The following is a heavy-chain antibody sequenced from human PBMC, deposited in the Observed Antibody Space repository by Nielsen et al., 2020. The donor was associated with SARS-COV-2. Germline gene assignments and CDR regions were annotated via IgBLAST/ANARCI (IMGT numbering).Heavy chain of an antibody. Sequence: SKTLSLTCTVPGGPISSGGFYWSWIRQHPGKGLEWIGYIYYSGSTYYNPSLNSRLTMSVDTSKNHFSLNLSTVTAADTAVYYGARASDYARTPNWFDPWGQGTQVTVSS. CDR2: IYYSGST. J-gene: IGHJ5*02. V-gene: IGHV4-31*03. CDR3: ARASDYARTPNWFDP. CDR1: GGPISSGGFY. D-gene: IGHD2-2*01.